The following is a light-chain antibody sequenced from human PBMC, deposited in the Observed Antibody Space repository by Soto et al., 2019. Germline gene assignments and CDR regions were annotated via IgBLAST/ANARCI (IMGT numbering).Light chain of an antibody. CDR2: DAS. CDR3: QQYENLPMT. J-gene: IGKJ5*01. Sequence: DIQMTQSPSSLSASVGDRVTITCQASQDIRQYLNWYHQKPGKAPKLLIYDASTLETGVTSRFRGSGSGKDFTFTISGLQPEDIGTYYCQQYENLPMTFGQGTRLE. CDR1: QDIRQY. V-gene: IGKV1-33*01.